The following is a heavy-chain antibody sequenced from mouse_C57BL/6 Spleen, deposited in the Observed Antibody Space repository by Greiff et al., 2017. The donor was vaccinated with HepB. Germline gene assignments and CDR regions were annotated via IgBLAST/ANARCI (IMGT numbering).Heavy chain of an antibody. V-gene: IGHV14-4*01. D-gene: IGHD2-2*01. CDR1: GFNIKDDY. CDR3: TTLWLRRGMDY. Sequence: VQLQQSGAELVRPGASVKLSCTASGFNIKDDYMHWVKQRPEQGLEWIGWIDPENGDTEYASKFQGKATITADTSSNTAYRQLSSLTSEDTAVYYCTTLWLRRGMDYWGQGTSVTVSS. CDR2: IDPENGDT. J-gene: IGHJ4*01.